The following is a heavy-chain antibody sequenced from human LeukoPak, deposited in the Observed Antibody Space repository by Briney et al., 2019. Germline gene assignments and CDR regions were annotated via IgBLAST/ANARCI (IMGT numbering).Heavy chain of an antibody. D-gene: IGHD6-25*01. CDR1: GYTFTSYG. Sequence: ASVKVSCKASGYTFTSYGISWVRQAPGQGLEWMGWISAYNGNTNYAQKLQGRVTMTTDTSTSTAYMELRSLRSDDTAVYYCARDSLSLAANYYYYGMDVWGKGITVTVSS. CDR3: ARDSLSLAANYYYYGMDV. CDR2: ISAYNGNT. J-gene: IGHJ6*04. V-gene: IGHV1-18*04.